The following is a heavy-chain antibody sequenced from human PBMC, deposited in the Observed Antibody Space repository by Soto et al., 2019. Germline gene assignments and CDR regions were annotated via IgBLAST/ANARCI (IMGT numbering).Heavy chain of an antibody. Sequence: QVQLVESGGGVVQPGESLQVACAASGFTVATTGMHWVRQAPGKGLEWVAMISHSGTSKVYIDSVQGRFTISRDNARNNLYLQTSSLRPEDTAIYYCAKDWGSSGWFNWFNPWGQGVLVTVSS. CDR3: AKDWGSSGWFNWFNP. CDR2: ISHSGTSK. V-gene: IGHV3-30*18. D-gene: IGHD6-19*01. J-gene: IGHJ5*02. CDR1: GFTVATTG.